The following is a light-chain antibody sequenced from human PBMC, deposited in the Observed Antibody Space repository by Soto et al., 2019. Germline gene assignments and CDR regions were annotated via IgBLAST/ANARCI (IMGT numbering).Light chain of an antibody. CDR3: QQSYSTLT. CDR1: QTISDY. Sequence: DIQMTQSPSSLSASVGDRVTITCRTSQTISDYLNWYQHKPGKAPKLLISAASSLQSGVPSRFSGSGSGTDFTLTISRLQPEDFATYYCQQSYSTLTFGPGTKVDIK. J-gene: IGKJ3*01. CDR2: AAS. V-gene: IGKV1-39*01.